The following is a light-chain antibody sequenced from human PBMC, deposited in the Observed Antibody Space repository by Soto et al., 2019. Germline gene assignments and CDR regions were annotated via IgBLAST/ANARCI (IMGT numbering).Light chain of an antibody. CDR2: SAS. J-gene: IGKJ2*01. CDR1: QSVSSSY. Sequence: EIVLTQSPGTLSLSPGERATLSCRASQSVSSSYLVWYQQKPGQAPRLLIYSASSRATGIPGRFSGSGSGTDFTLTISILEPEDFAVYYCQQFGSSQYTFGQGTKLEIK. CDR3: QQFGSSQYT. V-gene: IGKV3-20*01.